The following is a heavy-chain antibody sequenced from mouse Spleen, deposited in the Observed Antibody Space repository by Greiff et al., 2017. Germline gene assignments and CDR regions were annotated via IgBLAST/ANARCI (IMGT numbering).Heavy chain of an antibody. J-gene: IGHJ4*01. CDR3: ARRGRYGNYSYAMDY. CDR2: ISSGGST. D-gene: IGHD2-10*02. V-gene: IGHV5-6-5*01. Sequence: EVQLVESGGGLVKPGGSLKLSCAASGFTFSSYAMSWVRQTPEKRLEWVASISSGGSTYYPDSVKGRFTISRDNARNILYLQMSSLRSEDTAMYYCARRGRYGNYSYAMDYWGQGTSVTVSS. CDR1: GFTFSSYA.